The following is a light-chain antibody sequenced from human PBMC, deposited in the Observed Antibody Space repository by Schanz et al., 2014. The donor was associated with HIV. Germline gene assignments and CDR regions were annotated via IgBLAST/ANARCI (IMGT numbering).Light chain of an antibody. CDR1: QSVSTK. CDR3: QQGGSWPLT. V-gene: IGKV3-20*01. Sequence: EIVMTQTPATLSVSPGERATLSCRASQSVSTKLAWYQQKPGQAPRLLIYGASSRATGIPDRFSGSGSGTDFTLTISRVEPEDYAVYYCQQGGSWPLTFGGGTTVEIK. J-gene: IGKJ4*01. CDR2: GAS.